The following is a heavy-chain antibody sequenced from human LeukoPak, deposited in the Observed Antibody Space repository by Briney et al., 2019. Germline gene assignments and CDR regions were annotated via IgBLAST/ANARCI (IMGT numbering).Heavy chain of an antibody. V-gene: IGHV3-11*01. CDR3: ATGGPHFYGSGTYYNLKSGDY. CDR2: ISGSGGTV. Sequence: PGGSLRLSCAASEFIFSNYYMMWIRQAPGKGLEWISYISGSGGTVYYADSVKGRFTISRDNAKKHLYLQMNSVRAEDTAVYHCATGGPHFYGSGTYYNLKSGDYWGQGILVTVSA. D-gene: IGHD3-10*01. CDR1: EFIFSNYY. J-gene: IGHJ4*02.